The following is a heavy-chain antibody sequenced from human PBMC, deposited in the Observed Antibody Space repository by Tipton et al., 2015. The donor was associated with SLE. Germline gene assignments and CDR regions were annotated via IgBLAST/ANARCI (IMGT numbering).Heavy chain of an antibody. CDR3: ASGTLQYFGRLSPFGY. V-gene: IGHV4-30-2*01. CDR1: GGPTSSGEYS. D-gene: IGHD3-9*01. Sequence: TLSLTCTVSGGPTSSGEYSWSWIRQPPGKGLEYIGYVNHRGTTYCNPSLKSRVTISVDSSKNQFSPKLTSATAADTAVYYCASGTLQYFGRLSPFGYWGRGTLVPVSS. CDR2: VNHRGTT. J-gene: IGHJ4*02.